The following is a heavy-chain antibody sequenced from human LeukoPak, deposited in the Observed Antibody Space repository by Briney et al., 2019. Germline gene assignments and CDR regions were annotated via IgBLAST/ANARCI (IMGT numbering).Heavy chain of an antibody. V-gene: IGHV4-34*01. CDR1: GGSFSGYY. CDR2: IYYSGST. J-gene: IGHJ4*02. D-gene: IGHD3-10*01. CDR3: ARNYYGSGSALFDY. Sequence: SETLSLTCAVYGGSFSGYYWSWIRQPPGKGLEWIGYIYYSGSTYYNPSLKSRVTISVDTSKNQFSLKLSSVTAADTAVYYCARNYYGSGSALFDYWGQGTLVTVSS.